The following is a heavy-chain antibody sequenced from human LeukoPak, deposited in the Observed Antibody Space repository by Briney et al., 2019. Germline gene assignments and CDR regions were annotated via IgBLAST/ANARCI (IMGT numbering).Heavy chain of an antibody. V-gene: IGHV4-4*07. CDR1: GGSISSYY. CDR2: IYTSGST. D-gene: IGHD3-22*01. J-gene: IGHJ4*02. Sequence: PSETLSLTCTVSGGSISSYYWSWIRQPAGKGLEWIGRIYTSGSTNYNPSLKSRVTMSVDTSKNQFSLKLSSVTAADTAVYYCARWRAYYYDSSGSPAVDYWGQGTLVTVSS. CDR3: ARWRAYYYDSSGSPAVDY.